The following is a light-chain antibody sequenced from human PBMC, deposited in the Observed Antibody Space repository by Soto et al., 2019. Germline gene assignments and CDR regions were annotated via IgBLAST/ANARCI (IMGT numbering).Light chain of an antibody. V-gene: IGKV1-33*01. J-gene: IGKJ5*01. CDR1: QDINIY. Sequence: DITMTLSPWSRFASVGSTGKITCKATQDINIYLTWYQQKPGKAPNLLIYDASNLEIGVPSRFSGSGSGTHFTFTISSLQTEDIGTYYCQQYDILPITFGRGTRLEI. CDR2: DAS. CDR3: QQYDILPIT.